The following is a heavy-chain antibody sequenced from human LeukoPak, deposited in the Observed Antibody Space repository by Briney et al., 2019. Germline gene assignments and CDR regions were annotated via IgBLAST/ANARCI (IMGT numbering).Heavy chain of an antibody. CDR1: GYTFTNYG. CDR3: ARVSHDYGGNPLYYYMDV. J-gene: IGHJ6*03. V-gene: IGHV1-18*01. Sequence: ASVKVFCKASGYTFTNYGISWVRQAPGQGLEWMGWISAYNGNTNYAQKLQGRVTMTTDTSTSTAYMELRSLRSDDTAVYYCARVSHDYGGNPLYYYMDVWGKGTTVTVSS. D-gene: IGHD4-23*01. CDR2: ISAYNGNT.